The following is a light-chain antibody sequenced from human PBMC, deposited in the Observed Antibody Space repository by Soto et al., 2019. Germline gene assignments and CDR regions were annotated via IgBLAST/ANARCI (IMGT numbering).Light chain of an antibody. CDR1: NIGSKS. V-gene: IGLV3-21*04. CDR3: QVWDSSSDHPEVV. J-gene: IGLJ2*01. Sequence: SSELTQPPSVSVAPGKTARITCGGNNIGSKSVHWYQQKPGQAPVLVIYYDSDRPSGIPERFSGSNSGNTATLTISRVEAGDEADYYCQVWDSSSDHPEVVFGGGTKLNVL. CDR2: YDS.